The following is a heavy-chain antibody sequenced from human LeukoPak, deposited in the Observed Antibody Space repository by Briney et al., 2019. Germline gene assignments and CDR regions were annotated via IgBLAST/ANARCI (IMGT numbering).Heavy chain of an antibody. CDR2: IYYSGST. V-gene: IGHV4-39*07. D-gene: IGHD6-13*01. J-gene: IGHJ4*02. CDR1: GGSISSSSYY. CDR3: ARDLVGIAAAG. Sequence: SETLSLTCTVSGGSISSSSYYWGWIRQPPGKGLEWIGSIYYSGSTYYNSSLKSRVTISVDTSKNQFSLKLSSVTAADTAVYYCARDLVGIAAAGWGQGTLVTVSS.